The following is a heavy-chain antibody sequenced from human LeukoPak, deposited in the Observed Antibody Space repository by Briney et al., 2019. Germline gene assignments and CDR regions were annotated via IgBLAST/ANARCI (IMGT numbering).Heavy chain of an antibody. V-gene: IGHV3-33*01. D-gene: IGHD6-19*01. J-gene: IGHJ4*02. Sequence: PGGSLRLSCAASVFTFSSHGMHWVRQAPGKGLEWVAVIWYDGSNKYYADSVKGRFTISRDNSKNTLYLQMSSLRAEDTAVYYCARDGTGSNSGWYIHWGQGTLVTVSS. CDR2: IWYDGSNK. CDR1: VFTFSSHG. CDR3: ARDGTGSNSGWYIH.